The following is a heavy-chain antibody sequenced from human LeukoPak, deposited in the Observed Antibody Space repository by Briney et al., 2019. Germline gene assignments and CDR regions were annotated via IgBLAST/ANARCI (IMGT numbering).Heavy chain of an antibody. D-gene: IGHD5-12*01. Sequence: PSETLSLTCAVSGYSISSGYYWGWIRQLPGKGLEWIGSIYHSGSTYYNPSLKSRVTISVDTSKNQFSLKLSSVTAADTAVYYCARVASGYDFRLNYWGQGTLVTVSS. CDR1: GYSISSGYY. CDR2: IYHSGST. V-gene: IGHV4-38-2*01. CDR3: ARVASGYDFRLNY. J-gene: IGHJ4*02.